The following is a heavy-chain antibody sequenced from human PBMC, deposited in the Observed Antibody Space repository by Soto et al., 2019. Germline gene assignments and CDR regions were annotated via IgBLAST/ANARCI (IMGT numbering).Heavy chain of an antibody. D-gene: IGHD6-6*01. V-gene: IGHV5-10-1*01. CDR1: GYSFTSYW. CDR2: IDPSDSYT. CDR3: ARSEYRDDYYGMDV. J-gene: IGHJ6*02. Sequence: PGEPLKICCKVSGYSFTSYWISWVRQMPGKGLEWMGRIDPSDSYTNYSPSFQGHVTISADKSISTAYLQWSSLKASDTAMYYCARSEYRDDYYGMDVWGQGTTVTVSS.